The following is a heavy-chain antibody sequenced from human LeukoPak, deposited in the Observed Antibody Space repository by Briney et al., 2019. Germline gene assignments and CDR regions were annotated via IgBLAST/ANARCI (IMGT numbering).Heavy chain of an antibody. CDR2: IWYDGSNK. CDR1: GFTFSSYG. D-gene: IGHD1-26*01. Sequence: GGSLRLSCAASGFTFSSYGMHWVRQAPGKGLEWVAVIWYDGSNKYYADSVKGRFTISGDNSKNTLYLQMNSLRAEDTAVYYCARDVFSGSYGWFDPWGQGTLVTVSS. J-gene: IGHJ5*02. CDR3: ARDVFSGSYGWFDP. V-gene: IGHV3-33*01.